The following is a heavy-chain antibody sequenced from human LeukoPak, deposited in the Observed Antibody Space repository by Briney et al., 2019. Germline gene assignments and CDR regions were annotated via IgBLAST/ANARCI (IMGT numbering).Heavy chain of an antibody. CDR1: GFTFGKYW. J-gene: IGHJ4*02. D-gene: IGHD3-3*01. CDR3: ARDQYDTWSRRGNFDF. Sequence: GGSLRLSCVASGFTFGKYWMSWVRQAPGKELEWVANIKLDGSEKNYVDSVKGRFTISRDNTKNSLYLQMNSLRAEDTAVFYCARDQYDTWSRRGNFDFWGQGTLVIVSS. CDR2: IKLDGSEK. V-gene: IGHV3-7*03.